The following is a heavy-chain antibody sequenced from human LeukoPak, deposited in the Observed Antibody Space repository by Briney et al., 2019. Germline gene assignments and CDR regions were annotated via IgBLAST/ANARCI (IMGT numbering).Heavy chain of an antibody. V-gene: IGHV3-74*01. CDR1: GFTFSSYW. CDR3: ARVWLPG. J-gene: IGHJ4*02. Sequence: GGSLGLSCEASGFTFSSYWMHWVRQVPGKGLVWVSRINSDGIITNYADSVKGRFTISRDNAKNTLYLQMNSLRVEDTAVYYCARVWLPGWGQGTPVTVSS. D-gene: IGHD5-12*01. CDR2: INSDGIIT.